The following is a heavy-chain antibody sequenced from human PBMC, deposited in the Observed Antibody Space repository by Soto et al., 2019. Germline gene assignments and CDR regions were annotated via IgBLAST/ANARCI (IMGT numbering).Heavy chain of an antibody. Sequence: QVQLVQSGAEVKKPGASVKVSCKASGYTFTSYAMHWVRQAPGQRLEWMGWINAGNGNTKYSQKFQSRVTITRDTSASTAYMELSSLRSEDTAVYYCAREGHYYDSSGYWYPYWGQGTLVTVSS. V-gene: IGHV1-3*01. CDR1: GYTFTSYA. CDR2: INAGNGNT. CDR3: AREGHYYDSSGYWYPY. D-gene: IGHD3-22*01. J-gene: IGHJ4*02.